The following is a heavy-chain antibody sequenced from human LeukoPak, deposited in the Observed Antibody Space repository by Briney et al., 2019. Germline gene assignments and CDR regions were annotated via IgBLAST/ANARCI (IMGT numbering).Heavy chain of an antibody. CDR3: AILSTGYYSPFDY. Sequence: PGGSLRLSCAASGLTVSTNFMSWVRQAPGKGLEWVSLIYSGGTTYYADSVKGRFTISRDNSKNTLYLQMNSLRAEDTAVYYCAILSTGYYSPFDYWGQGTLVTVSS. CDR2: IYSGGTT. D-gene: IGHD3-22*01. CDR1: GLTVSTNF. J-gene: IGHJ4*02. V-gene: IGHV3-53*01.